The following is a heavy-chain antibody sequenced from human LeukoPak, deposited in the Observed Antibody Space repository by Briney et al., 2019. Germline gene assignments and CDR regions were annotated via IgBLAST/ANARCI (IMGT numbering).Heavy chain of an antibody. Sequence: GGSLRLSCAASGFTFSSYGMHWVHQAPGKGLEWVAVISYDGSNKYYADSVKGRFTISRDNSKNTLYLQMNSLRAEDTAVYYCAKVPNYYGSGSYTEYYFDYWGQGTLVTVSS. J-gene: IGHJ4*02. D-gene: IGHD3-10*01. CDR3: AKVPNYYGSGSYTEYYFDY. V-gene: IGHV3-30*18. CDR1: GFTFSSYG. CDR2: ISYDGSNK.